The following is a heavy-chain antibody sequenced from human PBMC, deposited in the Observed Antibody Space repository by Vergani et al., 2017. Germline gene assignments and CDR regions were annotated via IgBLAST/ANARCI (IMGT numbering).Heavy chain of an antibody. CDR3: ARVYSYGYGWFDP. Sequence: QLQLQESGPGLVKPSETLSLTCTVSGGSISSSSYYWGWIRQPPGKGLEWIGSIYYSGSTYYNPSLKSRVTISVDTSKNQFSLKLSSVTAADTAVYYCARVYSYGYGWFDPWGQGTLVTVSS. CDR1: GGSISSSSYY. J-gene: IGHJ5*02. CDR2: IYYSGST. V-gene: IGHV4-39*01. D-gene: IGHD5-18*01.